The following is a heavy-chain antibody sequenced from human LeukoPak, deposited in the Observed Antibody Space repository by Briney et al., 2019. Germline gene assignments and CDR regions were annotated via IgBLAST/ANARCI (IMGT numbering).Heavy chain of an antibody. CDR1: GYSISSGYY. J-gene: IGHJ4*02. V-gene: IGHV4-38-2*02. Sequence: SETLSLTCTVSGYSISSGYYWGWIRQPPGKGLEWIGSIYHSGSTYYNPSLKSRVTISVDTSKNQFSLKLSSVTAADTAVYYCARGRWLQLEYHFDYWGQGTLVTVSS. CDR2: IYHSGST. CDR3: ARGRWLQLEYHFDY. D-gene: IGHD5-24*01.